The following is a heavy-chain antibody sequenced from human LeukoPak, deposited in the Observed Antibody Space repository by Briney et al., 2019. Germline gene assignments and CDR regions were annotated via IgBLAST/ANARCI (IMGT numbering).Heavy chain of an antibody. Sequence: SQTLSLTCAVSGDSISRGAYSWSWLRQSLGRGLEFIGYIYHIGSPYYNPSLKSRVIISVDKSRNQFSLMLNSVSAADTAVYYCARWTSCGGDCHILDYWGQGILVTVSS. CDR1: GDSISRGAYS. CDR3: ARWTSCGGDCHILDY. V-gene: IGHV4-30-2*06. CDR2: IYHIGSP. D-gene: IGHD2-21*02. J-gene: IGHJ4*02.